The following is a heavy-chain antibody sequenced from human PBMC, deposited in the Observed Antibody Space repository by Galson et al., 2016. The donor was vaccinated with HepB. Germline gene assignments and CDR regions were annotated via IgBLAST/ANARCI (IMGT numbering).Heavy chain of an antibody. CDR1: GFTFSTYA. CDR2: ISDSGGST. CDR3: AKKHSGYFDY. Sequence: SLRLSCAASGFTFSTYALNWVRQAPGKGLEWVSAISDSGGSTYYADSVKGRFTISRDKSKNTLYLQMNSLRAEDTAVYYCAKKHSGYFDYWGQGTLVTVSS. J-gene: IGHJ4*02. V-gene: IGHV3-23*01. D-gene: IGHD6-19*01.